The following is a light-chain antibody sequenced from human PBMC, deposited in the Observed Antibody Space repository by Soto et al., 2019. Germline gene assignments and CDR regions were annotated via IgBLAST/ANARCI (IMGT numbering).Light chain of an antibody. CDR2: ENN. V-gene: IGLV1-51*02. CDR3: GSWDSSLSAVV. Sequence: QSALTQSASVSGSPGQSITISCTGTSSDVGGYNYVSWYQQLPGTAPKLLIYENNKRPSGIPDRFSGSKSGTSATLGITGLQTGDEADYYCGSWDSSLSAVVFGGGTKVTVL. J-gene: IGLJ2*01. CDR1: SSDVGGYNY.